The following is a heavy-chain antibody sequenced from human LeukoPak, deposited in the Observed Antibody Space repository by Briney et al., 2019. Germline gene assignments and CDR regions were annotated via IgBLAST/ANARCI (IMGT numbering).Heavy chain of an antibody. V-gene: IGHV3-15*01. CDR3: TTGAGNGTTVGY. CDR2: IKSKTDGGTT. D-gene: IGHD1-7*01. J-gene: IGHJ4*02. CDR1: GFTFSNAW. Sequence: PGGSLRLSCAASGFTFSNAWMTWVRQAPGKGLEWVGRIKSKTDGGTTDYAAPVKGRFTISRDDSKSTLYLQVNSLKTEDTAVYYCTTGAGNGTTVGYWGQGTLVTVSS.